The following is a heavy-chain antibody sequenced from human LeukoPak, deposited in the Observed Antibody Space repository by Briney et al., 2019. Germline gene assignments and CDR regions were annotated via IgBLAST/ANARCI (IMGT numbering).Heavy chain of an antibody. CDR1: GDSISSGSYY. D-gene: IGHD2-15*01. V-gene: IGHV4-61*02. J-gene: IGHJ4*02. CDR2: IYTSGST. Sequence: SETLSLTCTVSGDSISSGSYYWSWIRQPAGRGLEWIGRIYTSGSTNYNPSLKSRVTISVDTSKNQFSLKLSSVTAADTAVYYCARALIDCSGGSCYQIFDYWGQGTLVTVSS. CDR3: ARALIDCSGGSCYQIFDY.